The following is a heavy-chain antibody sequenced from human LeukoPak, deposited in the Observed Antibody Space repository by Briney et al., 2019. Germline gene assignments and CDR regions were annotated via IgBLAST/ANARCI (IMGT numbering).Heavy chain of an antibody. CDR1: GGSFSGDY. CDR2: INHSGST. D-gene: IGHD5-18*01. CDR3: ASRVNTAMVTTPFEY. V-gene: IGHV4-34*01. Sequence: PSETLSLTCAVYGGSFSGDYWSWIRQPPGKGLEWIGEINHSGSTNYNPSLKSRVTISVDTSKNQFSLKLSSVTAADTAVYYCASRVNTAMVTTPFEYWGQGTLVTVSS. J-gene: IGHJ4*02.